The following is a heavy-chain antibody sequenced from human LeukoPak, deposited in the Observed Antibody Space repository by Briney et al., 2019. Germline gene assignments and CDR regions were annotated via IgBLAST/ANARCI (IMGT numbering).Heavy chain of an antibody. D-gene: IGHD3-3*01. Sequence: PGGSLRLSCAASGFTFSSYAMHWVRQAPGKGLEWVAVISYDGSNKYYADSVKGRFTISRDNSKNTLYLQMNSLRAEDTAVYYCARGYDFWSGPFDYWGQGTLATVSS. V-gene: IGHV3-30-3*01. CDR2: ISYDGSNK. J-gene: IGHJ4*02. CDR3: ARGYDFWSGPFDY. CDR1: GFTFSSYA.